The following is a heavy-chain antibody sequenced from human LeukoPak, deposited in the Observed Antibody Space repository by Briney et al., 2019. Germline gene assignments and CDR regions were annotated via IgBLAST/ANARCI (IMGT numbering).Heavy chain of an antibody. V-gene: IGHV1-2*02. CDR2: INPNSGGT. CDR3: ARLDTAVAGFDY. Sequence: ASVKVSCKAPGYTFTGYYMHWVRQAPGQGLEWMGWINPNSGGTNYAQKFQGRVTMTRDTSISTAYMELSRLRSDDTAVYYCARLDTAVAGFDYWSQGTLVTVSS. CDR1: GYTFTGYY. D-gene: IGHD6-19*01. J-gene: IGHJ4*02.